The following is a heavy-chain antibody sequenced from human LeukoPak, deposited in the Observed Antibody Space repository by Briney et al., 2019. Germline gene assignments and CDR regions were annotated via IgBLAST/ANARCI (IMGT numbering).Heavy chain of an antibody. CDR3: ARGPDYSRDAFDI. D-gene: IGHD2-15*01. CDR2: ISGSGGST. J-gene: IGHJ3*02. V-gene: IGHV3-23*01. Sequence: GGSLRLSCAASGFTFSSYAMSWVRQAPGKGLEWVSAISGSGGSTYYADSVKGRFTISRDNSKNTLYLQMNSLRAEDTAVYYCARGPDYSRDAFDIWGQGTMVTVSS. CDR1: GFTFSSYA.